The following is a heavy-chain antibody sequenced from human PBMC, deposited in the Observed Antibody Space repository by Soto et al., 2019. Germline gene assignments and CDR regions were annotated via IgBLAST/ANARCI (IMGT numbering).Heavy chain of an antibody. CDR3: ARVVPGADAWFGP. CDR1: GYTFSHYG. V-gene: IGHV1-18*01. J-gene: IGHJ5*02. Sequence: QVQLVQSGGEVKRPGASVKVSCKTSGYTFSHYGITWVRQAPGQPLEWRGWISLYSVCTNYAQKFQGRVSMTTDTSTTTAYTEVRSLRSDDTALYYCARVVPGADAWFGPWGPGTLVTVDS. CDR2: ISLYSVCT. D-gene: IGHD2-2*01.